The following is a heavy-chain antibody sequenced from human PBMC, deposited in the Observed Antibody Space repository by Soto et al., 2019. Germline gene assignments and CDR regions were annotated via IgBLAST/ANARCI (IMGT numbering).Heavy chain of an antibody. J-gene: IGHJ4*02. CDR1: GFTFSSYA. CDR2: ISYDGSNK. V-gene: IGHV3-30-3*01. Sequence: GGSLRLSCAASGFTFSSYAMHWVRQAPGKGLEWVAVISYDGSNKYYADSVKGRFTISRDNSKNTLYLQMNSLRAEDTAVYYCARGPGGPDGPGDYWGQGTLVTVSS. D-gene: IGHD2-15*01. CDR3: ARGPGGPDGPGDY.